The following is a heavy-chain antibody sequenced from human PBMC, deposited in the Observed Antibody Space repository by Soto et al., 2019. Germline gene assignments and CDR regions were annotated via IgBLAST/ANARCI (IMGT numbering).Heavy chain of an antibody. V-gene: IGHV3-30-3*01. CDR2: ISYDGSNK. Sequence: GGSLRLSCAASGFTFSSYAMHWVRQAPGKGLEWVAVISYDGSNKYYADSVKGRFTISRDNSKNTLYLQMNSLRAEDTAVYYCARDYRYCSSTSCYGYYYGMDVWGQGTTVTVSS. CDR1: GFTFSSYA. J-gene: IGHJ6*02. CDR3: ARDYRYCSSTSCYGYYYGMDV. D-gene: IGHD2-2*01.